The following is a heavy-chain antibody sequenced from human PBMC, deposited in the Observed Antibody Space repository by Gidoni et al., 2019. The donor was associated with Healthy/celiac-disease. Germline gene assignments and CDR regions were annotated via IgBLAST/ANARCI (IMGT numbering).Heavy chain of an antibody. CDR2: IYYSGST. Sequence: QVQLQESGPGLVKPSETLSLTCTVSGGSISSYYWSWIRQPPGKGLEWIGYIYYSGSTNYNPSLKSRVTISVDTSKNQFSLKLSSVTAADTAVYYCARDVYYYDSSGPPYYYGMDVWGQGTTVTVSS. J-gene: IGHJ6*02. CDR3: ARDVYYYDSSGPPYYYGMDV. V-gene: IGHV4-59*01. D-gene: IGHD3-22*01. CDR1: GGSISSYY.